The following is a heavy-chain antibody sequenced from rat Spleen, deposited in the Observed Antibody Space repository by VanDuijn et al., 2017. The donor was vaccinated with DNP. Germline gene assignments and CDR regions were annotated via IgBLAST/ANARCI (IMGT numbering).Heavy chain of an antibody. D-gene: IGHD1-4*01. CDR2: ITPDGSIT. CDR3: AGRPPPTRGPFDY. J-gene: IGHJ2*01. CDR1: GFIFSTNW. Sequence: EVQLVESGGGLVQPGSPLKLSCAASGFIFSTNWLNWIRQAPDKGLEWAASITPDGSITYYPDRVKGRFMISKDDVKNTGHLQMNNLRSEDTATYYCAGRPPPTRGPFDYWGQGVTVTVSS. V-gene: IGHV5-35*01.